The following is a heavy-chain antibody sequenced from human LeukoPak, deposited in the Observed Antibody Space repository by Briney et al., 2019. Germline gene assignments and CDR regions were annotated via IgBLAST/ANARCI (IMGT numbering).Heavy chain of an antibody. CDR3: AGKTYYDFWSGSSRGSWFDP. J-gene: IGHJ5*02. D-gene: IGHD3-3*01. Sequence: PSETLSLTCTVSGGSISSYYWSWIRQPPGKGLEWIGYIYYSGSTNYSPSLKSRVTISVDTSKNQFSLKLSSVTAADTAVYYCAGKTYYDFWSGSSRGSWFDPWGQGTLVTVSS. CDR2: IYYSGST. CDR1: GGSISSYY. V-gene: IGHV4-59*08.